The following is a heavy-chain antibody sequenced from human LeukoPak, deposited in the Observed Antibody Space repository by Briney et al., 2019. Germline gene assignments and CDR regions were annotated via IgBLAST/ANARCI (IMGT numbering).Heavy chain of an antibody. D-gene: IGHD3-22*01. Sequence: PSETLSLTCTVSGGSISSSTYYWGWIRQPPGKGLEWIGSIYYSGSTYYNPSLKSRVTISVDTSKNQFSLKLSSVPAADTAVYYCARGGNYDSSGSRAEYFRHWGQGTLVTVSS. CDR2: IYYSGST. V-gene: IGHV4-39*01. J-gene: IGHJ1*01. CDR3: ARGGNYDSSGSRAEYFRH. CDR1: GGSISSSTYY.